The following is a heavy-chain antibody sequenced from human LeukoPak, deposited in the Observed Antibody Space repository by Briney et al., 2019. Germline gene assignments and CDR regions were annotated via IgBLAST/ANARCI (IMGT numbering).Heavy chain of an antibody. D-gene: IGHD3-16*01. J-gene: IGHJ4*02. Sequence: SSETLSLTCTVSGGSISSGGYYWSWIRQPPGKGLEWIGYIYHSGSTYYNPSLKSRVTISVDRSKNQFSLKLSSVTAADTAVYYCAREAGGDGGYFDYWGQGTLVTVSS. CDR2: IYHSGST. CDR3: AREAGGDGGYFDY. CDR1: GGSISSGGYY. V-gene: IGHV4-30-2*01.